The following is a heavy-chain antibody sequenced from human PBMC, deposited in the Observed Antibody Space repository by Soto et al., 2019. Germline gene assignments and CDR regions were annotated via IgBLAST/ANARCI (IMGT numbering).Heavy chain of an antibody. J-gene: IGHJ4*02. D-gene: IGHD5-18*01. Sequence: QVQLVESGGGVVQPGGSLRLSCAASGFSFSRYGIHWVRQAPGKGLEWVAVISKDGGDKEYAESVKGRCTISRENSKSTVYLQMNILRVEDTAVYYCAKDGYKYKYYSDYWGQGTLVTVSS. CDR1: GFSFSRYG. CDR2: ISKDGGDK. CDR3: AKDGYKYKYYSDY. V-gene: IGHV3-30*18.